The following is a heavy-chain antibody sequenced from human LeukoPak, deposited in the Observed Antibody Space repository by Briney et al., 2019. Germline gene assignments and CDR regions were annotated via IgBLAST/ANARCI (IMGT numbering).Heavy chain of an antibody. J-gene: IGHJ6*02. V-gene: IGHV4-61*03. Sequence: SETLSLTCTVSGGSVSSGSFYWSWIRQPPGKGLEWIGYIYYSGSTNYNPSLKSRVTISVDTSKNHFSLKLSSVTAADTAVYYCARAPYDFWSGYYSSSYYYGMDVWGQGTTVTVSS. D-gene: IGHD3-3*01. CDR3: ARAPYDFWSGYYSSSYYYGMDV. CDR2: IYYSGST. CDR1: GGSVSSGSFY.